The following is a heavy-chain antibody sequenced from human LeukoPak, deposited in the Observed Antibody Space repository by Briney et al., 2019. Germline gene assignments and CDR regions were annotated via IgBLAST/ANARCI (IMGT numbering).Heavy chain of an antibody. CDR1: GFTFSNYD. J-gene: IGHJ3*02. D-gene: IGHD3-10*01. CDR2: ISSSSSSI. Sequence: GGSLRLSCAASGFTFSNYDMNWVRQAPGKGLEWVSYISSSSSSIYYADSVKGRFTISRDNSKNTLSLQMNSLRAEDTAVFYCARSIYASGSYYAFDIWGQGTMVTVSS. CDR3: ARSIYASGSYYAFDI. V-gene: IGHV3-48*01.